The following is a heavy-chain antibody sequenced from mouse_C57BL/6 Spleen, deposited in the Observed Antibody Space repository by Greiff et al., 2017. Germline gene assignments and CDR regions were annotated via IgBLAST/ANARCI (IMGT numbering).Heavy chain of an antibody. J-gene: IGHJ2*01. CDR1: GFPFSDYG. CDR2: ISSGSSTL. Sequence: DVMLVESGGGLVKPGGSLKLSCAASGFPFSDYGMHWFRQAPEKGLECVAYISSGSSTLYYADTVKGRFPISRDNAKNTLFLQMTSLRSEDTAMYYCARGGHYFDYWGQGTTLTVSS. V-gene: IGHV5-17*01. CDR3: ARGGHYFDY. D-gene: IGHD3-3*01.